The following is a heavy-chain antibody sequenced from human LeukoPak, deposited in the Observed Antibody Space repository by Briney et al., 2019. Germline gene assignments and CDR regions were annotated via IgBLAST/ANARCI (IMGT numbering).Heavy chain of an antibody. Sequence: ASVKVSCKASGYTFTSYHMHWVRQAPGQGLEWMGIIDPSGGSTSYAQKFQGRVTMTRDTSTSTVYMELSSLRSEDTAVYYCARGPDITIFGVVIDHYFDYWGQGTLVTVSS. J-gene: IGHJ4*02. CDR1: GYTFTSYH. D-gene: IGHD3-3*01. V-gene: IGHV1-46*01. CDR3: ARGPDITIFGVVIDHYFDY. CDR2: IDPSGGST.